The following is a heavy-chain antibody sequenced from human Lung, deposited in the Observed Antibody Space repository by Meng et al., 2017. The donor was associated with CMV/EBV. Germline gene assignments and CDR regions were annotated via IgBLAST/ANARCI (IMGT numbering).Heavy chain of an antibody. J-gene: IGHJ4*02. D-gene: IGHD3-22*01. Sequence: SXXVSXKASGGTFSSYAISWVRQAPGQGLEWMGRIIPILGIANYAQKFQGRVTITADKSTSTAYMELSSLKSEDTGVYYCARPTNYYDSGGYYPFDYWGQGTXVPVSS. CDR1: GGTFSSYA. CDR2: IIPILGIA. V-gene: IGHV1-69*04. CDR3: ARPTNYYDSGGYYPFDY.